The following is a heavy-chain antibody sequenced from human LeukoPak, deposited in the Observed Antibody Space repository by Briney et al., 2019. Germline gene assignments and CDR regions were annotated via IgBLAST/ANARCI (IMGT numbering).Heavy chain of an antibody. J-gene: IGHJ2*01. CDR2: IYYSGST. V-gene: IGHV4-59*01. CDR3: ARDITETPWYFDL. Sequence: PSETPSLTCTVSGGSISSYYWSWIRQPPGKGLEWIGYIYYSGSTNYNPSLKSRVTISVDTSKNQFSLKLSSVTAADTAVYYCARDITETPWYFDLWGRGTLVTVSS. CDR1: GGSISSYY.